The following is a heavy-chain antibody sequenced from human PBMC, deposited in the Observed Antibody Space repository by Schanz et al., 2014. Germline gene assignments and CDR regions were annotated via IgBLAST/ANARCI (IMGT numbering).Heavy chain of an antibody. CDR3: ARSRAPDPTWTFHLDS. D-gene: IGHD3-10*01. J-gene: IGHJ4*02. V-gene: IGHV4-4*07. CDR2: IHGSGKT. CDR1: GGSMTTYY. Sequence: QVQLQESGPGLMKPSETLSLTCIVSGGSMTTYYWSWIRQPAGKGLEWIGRIHGSGKTNYNPSLRSRVTMSVDTSKNQVSLNVWSLTAADTAVYYCARSRAPDPTWTFHLDSWGQGTLVTVSS.